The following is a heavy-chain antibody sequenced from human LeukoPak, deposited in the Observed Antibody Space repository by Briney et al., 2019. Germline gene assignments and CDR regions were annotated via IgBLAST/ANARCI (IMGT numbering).Heavy chain of an antibody. J-gene: IGHJ4*02. D-gene: IGHD6-13*01. CDR3: ARLRFFQQPFDY. Sequence: PSETLSLTCSVSGVSITGDEDFWTWIRQPPGKGLELIGYVHHSGNRYYDSSLGSRLTISVDTSKNQFSLKLSSVTAADTAVYYCARLRFFQQPFDYWGQGTLVTVSS. CDR2: VHHSGNR. V-gene: IGHV4-30-2*01. CDR1: GVSITGDEDF.